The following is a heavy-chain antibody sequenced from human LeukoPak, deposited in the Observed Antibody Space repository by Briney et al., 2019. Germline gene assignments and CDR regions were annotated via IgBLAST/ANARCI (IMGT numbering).Heavy chain of an antibody. Sequence: GGSLRLSCAASGFTFSSYAMSWVRQAPGKGLEWVSAISASGDSTYYADSVRGRFTVSRDNSKNTLYLQMNSLRAEDTAVYYCAKTLFMITFGGVFDYWGQGTLVTVSS. V-gene: IGHV3-23*01. CDR1: GFTFSSYA. CDR3: AKTLFMITFGGVFDY. D-gene: IGHD3-16*01. J-gene: IGHJ4*02. CDR2: ISASGDST.